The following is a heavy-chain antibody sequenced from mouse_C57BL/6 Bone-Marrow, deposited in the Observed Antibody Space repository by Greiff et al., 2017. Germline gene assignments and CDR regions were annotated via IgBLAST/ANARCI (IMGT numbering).Heavy chain of an antibody. CDR3: ARHYYGSSYVEY. V-gene: IGHV5-17*03. Sequence: EVQGVESGGGLVKPGGSLKLSCAASGFTFSDYGMHWVRQAPEKGLEWVAYISSGSSTIYSADTVKGRFTISRDNAKNTLYLQMSRLKSEDTAMYYCARHYYGSSYVEYWGQGTSVTVSS. CDR1: GFTFSDYG. CDR2: ISSGSSTI. D-gene: IGHD1-1*01. J-gene: IGHJ4*01.